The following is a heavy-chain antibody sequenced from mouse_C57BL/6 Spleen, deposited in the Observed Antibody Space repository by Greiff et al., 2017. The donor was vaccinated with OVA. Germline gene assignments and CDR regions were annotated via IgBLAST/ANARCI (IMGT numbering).Heavy chain of an antibody. CDR1: GYTFTSYW. Sequence: QVQLQQSGAELVRPGSSVKLSCKASGYTFTSYWMHWVKQRPIQGLEWIGNIDPSDSETHYNQKFKDKATLTVDKSSSTAYMQLSSLTSEDSAVYYCARGGINGGFAYWGQGTLVTVSA. V-gene: IGHV1-52*01. D-gene: IGHD2-4*01. J-gene: IGHJ3*01. CDR2: IDPSDSET. CDR3: ARGGINGGFAY.